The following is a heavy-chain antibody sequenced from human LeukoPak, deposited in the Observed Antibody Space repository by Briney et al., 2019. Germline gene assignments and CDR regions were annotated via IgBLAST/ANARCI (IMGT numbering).Heavy chain of an antibody. CDR2: IYYSGST. CDR1: GGSISSYY. Sequence: KPSETLSLTCTVSGGSISSYYWSWIRQPPGKGLEWIGYIYYSGSTNYNPSLKSRVTISVDTSKNQFSLKLSSVTAADTAVYYCAREGAAAVNWFDPWGQGTLVTVSS. D-gene: IGHD6-13*01. V-gene: IGHV4-59*01. J-gene: IGHJ5*02. CDR3: AREGAAAVNWFDP.